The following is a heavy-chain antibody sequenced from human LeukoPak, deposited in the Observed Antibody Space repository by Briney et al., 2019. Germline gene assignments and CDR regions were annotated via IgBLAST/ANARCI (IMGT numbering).Heavy chain of an antibody. CDR1: GYSISSGYY. D-gene: IGHD6-19*01. J-gene: IGHJ5*02. CDR3: ARVADSSGWYPDWFGP. V-gene: IGHV4-61*01. Sequence: PSETLSLTCTVSGYSISSGYYWSWIRQPPGKGLEWIGYIYYSGSTNYNPSLKSRVTISVDTSKNQFSLKLSSVTAADTAVYYCARVADSSGWYPDWFGPWGQGTLVTVSS. CDR2: IYYSGST.